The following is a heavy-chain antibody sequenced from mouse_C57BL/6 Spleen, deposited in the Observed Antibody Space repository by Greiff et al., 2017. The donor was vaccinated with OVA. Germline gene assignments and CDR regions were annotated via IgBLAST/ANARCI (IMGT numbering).Heavy chain of an antibody. D-gene: IGHD1-1*01. CDR3: ARDHYGSSYVGFAY. CDR1: GYSITSGYY. J-gene: IGHJ3*01. V-gene: IGHV3-6*01. Sequence: VQLKESGPGLVKPSQSLSLTCSVTGYSITSGYYWNWIRQFPGNKLEWMGYISYDGSNNYNPSLKNRISITRDTSKNQFFLKLNSVTTEDTATYYCARDHYGSSYVGFAYWGQGTLVTVSA. CDR2: ISYDGSN.